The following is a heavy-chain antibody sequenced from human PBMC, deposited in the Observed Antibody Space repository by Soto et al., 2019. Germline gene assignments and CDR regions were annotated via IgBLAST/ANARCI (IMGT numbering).Heavy chain of an antibody. J-gene: IGHJ4*02. CDR3: AKDWTHFDY. V-gene: IGHV3-23*01. Sequence: ELQLLESGGNLVQPGGSLRLSCEASGFIFSYYAMSWVRQAPGKGLEWVSLIRGSEDNTYYADSVKGRFTISRDDSKNTLYLQMNSLRAEDTAVYYCAKDWTHFDYWGQGTLVTVSS. CDR1: GFIFSYYA. CDR2: IRGSEDNT. D-gene: IGHD3-3*01.